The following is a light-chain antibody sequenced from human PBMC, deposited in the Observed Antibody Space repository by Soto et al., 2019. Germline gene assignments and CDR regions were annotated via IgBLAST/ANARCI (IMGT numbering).Light chain of an antibody. V-gene: IGKV1-39*01. CDR3: QQSVXTPT. CDR2: GAS. Sequence: DIQVTQSPSSLSAAVGDRVTITFRASQSIGIYLSLYHQKPGKAPQLLIYGASTLQSGVPSRFSGSGSGTHFTLTINSLQPEDVGTYCCQQSVXTPTCGQRTKV. J-gene: IGKJ1*01. CDR1: QSIGIY.